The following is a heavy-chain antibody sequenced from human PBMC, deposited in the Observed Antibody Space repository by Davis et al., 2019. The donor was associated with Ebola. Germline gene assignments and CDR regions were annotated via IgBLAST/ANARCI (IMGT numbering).Heavy chain of an antibody. CDR1: GGSFSGYY. CDR2: INHSGNT. V-gene: IGHV4-34*01. D-gene: IGHD1/OR15-1a*01. CDR3: ARDEQYYYYMDV. Sequence: SETLSLTCAVYGGSFSGYYWSWLRQPPGKGLEWIGEINHSGNTNYNPSLKSRVTLSVDTSKNQFSLKLSSVTAADTAVYYCARDEQYYYYMDVWDKGTTVTVSS. J-gene: IGHJ6*03.